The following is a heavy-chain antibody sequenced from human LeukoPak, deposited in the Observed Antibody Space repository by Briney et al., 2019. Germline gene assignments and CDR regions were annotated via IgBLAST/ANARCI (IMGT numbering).Heavy chain of an antibody. Sequence: AGGSLRLSCAASGFTFSSYAMHWVRQAPGKGLEWVAVISYDGSNKYYADSVKGRFTISRDNSKNTLYLQMNSLRAEDTAVYYCAKDRSGVAGDYWGQGTLVTVSS. J-gene: IGHJ4*02. V-gene: IGHV3-30-3*01. CDR3: AKDRSGVAGDY. D-gene: IGHD6-19*01. CDR2: ISYDGSNK. CDR1: GFTFSSYA.